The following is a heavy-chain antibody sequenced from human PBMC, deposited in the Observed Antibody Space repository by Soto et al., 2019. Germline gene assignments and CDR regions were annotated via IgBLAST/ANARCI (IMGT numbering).Heavy chain of an antibody. V-gene: IGHV3-7*03. CDR1: GFSFSNYW. CDR3: ARAYGGNPALFDP. D-gene: IGHD4-17*01. Sequence: GGSLRLSCAASGFSFSNYWMSWVRQAPGKGLEWVANINQDGRKKFYVDSVKGRFTISRDNAKKSLHLQMNSLRADDTAVYYFARAYGGNPALFDPWGQGTLVTVSS. CDR2: INQDGRKK. J-gene: IGHJ5*02.